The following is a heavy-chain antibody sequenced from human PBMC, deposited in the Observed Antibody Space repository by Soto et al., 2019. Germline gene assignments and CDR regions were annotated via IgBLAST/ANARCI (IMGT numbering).Heavy chain of an antibody. Sequence: QVQLVESGGALVKPGGSLRLSCVASGFTFTDYYMNWIRQTPGKGLEWLSYISSSGTDTNYADSVEGRFTISRDNANNSIYLQMNSLRVEATAVYYCAFPSRLPNYWGQGTLVTVS. CDR2: ISSSGTDT. CDR1: GFTFTDYY. J-gene: IGHJ4*02. V-gene: IGHV3-11*05. CDR3: AFPSRLPNY. D-gene: IGHD6-25*01.